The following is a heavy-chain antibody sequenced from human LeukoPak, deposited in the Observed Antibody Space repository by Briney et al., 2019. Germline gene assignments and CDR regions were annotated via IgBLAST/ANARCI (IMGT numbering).Heavy chain of an antibody. CDR1: GGSFSGYY. V-gene: IGHV4-34*01. CDR3: ARGRTDAVTYYDFWSARNWFDP. CDR2: INHSGST. D-gene: IGHD3-3*01. Sequence: SETLSLTCAVYGGSFSGYYWSWIRQPPGKGLEWIGEINHSGSTNYNPSLKSRVTISVDTSKNQFFLKLSSVTAADTAVYYCARGRTDAVTYYDFWSARNWFDPWGQGTLVTVSS. J-gene: IGHJ5*02.